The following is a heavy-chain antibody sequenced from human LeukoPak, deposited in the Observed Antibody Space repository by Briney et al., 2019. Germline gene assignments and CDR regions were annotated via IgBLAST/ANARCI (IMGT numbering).Heavy chain of an antibody. J-gene: IGHJ4*02. CDR3: ARANFLYCSSTTCLFDY. Sequence: GASVKVSCKASGYTFTHYYMHWVRQAPGQGFEWVGWINPNDGDTNYAHKFQGRVTMTRDTSISTAHREVSRLRSDDTAVYYCARANFLYCSSTTCLFDYWGQGTLVSVSS. CDR1: GYTFTHYY. CDR2: INPNDGDT. V-gene: IGHV1-2*02. D-gene: IGHD2-2*01.